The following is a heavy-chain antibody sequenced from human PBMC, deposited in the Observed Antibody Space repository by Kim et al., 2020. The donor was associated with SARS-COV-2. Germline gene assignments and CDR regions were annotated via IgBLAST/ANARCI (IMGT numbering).Heavy chain of an antibody. J-gene: IGHJ4*02. CDR3: ARVRLGYGSGSYRFDY. D-gene: IGHD3-10*01. Sequence: KFQGRVTMTRDTSISTAYMELSRLRSDDTAVYYCARVRLGYGSGSYRFDYWGQGTLVTVSS. V-gene: IGHV1-2*02.